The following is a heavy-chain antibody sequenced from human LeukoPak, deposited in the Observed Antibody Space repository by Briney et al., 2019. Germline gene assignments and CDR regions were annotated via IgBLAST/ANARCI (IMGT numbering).Heavy chain of an antibody. Sequence: GGSLRLSCAASGFTFSSYSMNWVRQTPGKGLEWVSSISSSSSYIYYADSVKGRFTISRDNAKNSLYLHMNSLRAEDTAVYYCARDTVTTNWYFDLWGRGTLVTVSS. V-gene: IGHV3-21*01. CDR2: ISSSSSYI. J-gene: IGHJ2*01. D-gene: IGHD4-17*01. CDR3: ARDTVTTNWYFDL. CDR1: GFTFSSYS.